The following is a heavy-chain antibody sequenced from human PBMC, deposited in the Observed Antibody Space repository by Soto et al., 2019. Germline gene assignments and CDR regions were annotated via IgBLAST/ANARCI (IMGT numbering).Heavy chain of an antibody. Sequence: ASVKVSCKAPADTFTSYYIHWVRQAPGHGLEWMGIINPNGGSTRFAQTFQGRITMTTDTSTSTVYMELRSLRSEDTAVYYCAKGVVLYDFSAAFDPWGQGTLVTVSS. CDR1: ADTFTSYY. D-gene: IGHD3-3*01. CDR3: AKGVVLYDFSAAFDP. CDR2: INPNGGST. J-gene: IGHJ5*02. V-gene: IGHV1-46*01.